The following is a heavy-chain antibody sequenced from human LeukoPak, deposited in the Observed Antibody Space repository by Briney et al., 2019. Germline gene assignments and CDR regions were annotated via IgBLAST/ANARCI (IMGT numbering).Heavy chain of an antibody. CDR1: GFTFSSYA. Sequence: SGGSLTLSCAASGFTFSSYAMSWVRQAPGKGLEWVSAISGSGGSTYYADSVKGRFTISRDNSKNTLYLQMNSLRAEDTAVYYCAKDRDSSGYYYFSEYFQHWGQGTLVTVSS. J-gene: IGHJ1*01. V-gene: IGHV3-23*01. CDR3: AKDRDSSGYYYFSEYFQH. CDR2: ISGSGGST. D-gene: IGHD3-22*01.